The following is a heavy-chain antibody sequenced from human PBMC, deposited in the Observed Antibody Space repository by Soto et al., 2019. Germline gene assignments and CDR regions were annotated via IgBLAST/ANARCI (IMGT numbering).Heavy chain of an antibody. J-gene: IGHJ6*02. CDR2: TTTSGSYI. Sequence: EVQLVESGGGLVKPGGSPRLYCAASGFLFSSYNMNWVRQAPGKGLEWVSSTTTSGSYIYYADSVKGRFTISRDNAKNSLYLKMNSLRAEDTAVYYCAREGGYCTSTTCYDYGMDVWGQGTTVTVSS. CDR3: AREGGYCTSTTCYDYGMDV. D-gene: IGHD2-2*01. CDR1: GFLFSSYN. V-gene: IGHV3-21*01.